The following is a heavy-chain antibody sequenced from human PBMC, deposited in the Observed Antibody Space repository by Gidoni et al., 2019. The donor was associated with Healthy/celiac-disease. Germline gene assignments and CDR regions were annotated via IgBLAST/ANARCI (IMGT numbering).Heavy chain of an antibody. Sequence: QITLKESGPTLVKPTQPLTLTCTFSGFSLSTSGVGVGWIRQPPGRALEWLALIYWDDDKRYSPSLKSRLTITKDTAKSEVVLTMTNMDPVDTATYYCAHLLAATPFDYWGQGTLVTVSS. V-gene: IGHV2-5*02. CDR2: IYWDDDK. CDR1: GFSLSTSGVG. CDR3: AHLLAATPFDY. D-gene: IGHD6-19*01. J-gene: IGHJ4*02.